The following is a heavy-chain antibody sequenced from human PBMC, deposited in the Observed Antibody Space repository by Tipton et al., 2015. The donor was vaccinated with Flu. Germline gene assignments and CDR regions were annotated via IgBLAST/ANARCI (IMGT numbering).Heavy chain of an antibody. D-gene: IGHD4-17*01. J-gene: IGHJ3*02. CDR1: GGSINSHY. CDR2: IYTSGST. V-gene: IGHV4-4*07. Sequence: TLSLTCTVSGGSINSHYWSWIRQPAGKGLEWIGRIYTSGSTNYNPSLKSRVAMSIDTSKNQFSLKLSSVTAADTAVYYCARGFYGAFDIWGQGTMVTVSS. CDR3: ARGFYGAFDI.